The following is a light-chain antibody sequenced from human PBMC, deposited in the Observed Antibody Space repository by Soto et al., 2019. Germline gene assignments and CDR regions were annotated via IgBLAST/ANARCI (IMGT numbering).Light chain of an antibody. V-gene: IGLV1-44*01. CDR2: NNN. CDR1: SSNIGTNA. Sequence: QLVLTQPPSASGTPGQRVTISCSGGSSNIGTNAVNWYQQLPGTAPKLLIYNNNQRPSGVRDRFSGSKSGTSASLAISGLQSEDEADYYCAAWDDSLNGYVFGTGTKLTVL. J-gene: IGLJ1*01. CDR3: AAWDDSLNGYV.